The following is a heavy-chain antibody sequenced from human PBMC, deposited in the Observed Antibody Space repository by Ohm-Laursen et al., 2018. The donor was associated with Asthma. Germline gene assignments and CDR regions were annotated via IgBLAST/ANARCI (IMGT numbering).Heavy chain of an antibody. CDR3: ARDLCSGGSCYFY. D-gene: IGHD2-15*01. J-gene: IGHJ4*02. CDR2: IKHDGSEK. V-gene: IGHV3-7*01. Sequence: SLRLSCAASGFTFSGYWMSWVRQAPGKGLEWVANIKHDGSEKYYVDSVKGRFTISRDNAGNSLYLQMNSLRAEDTAVYYCARDLCSGGSCYFYWGQGTLVTVSS. CDR1: GFTFSGYW.